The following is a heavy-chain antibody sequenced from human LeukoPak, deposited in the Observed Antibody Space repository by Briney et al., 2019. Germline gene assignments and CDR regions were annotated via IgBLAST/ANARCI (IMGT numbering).Heavy chain of an antibody. Sequence: SETLSLTCTVSGGSISSSSYYWGWIRQPPGKGLEWIGSIYYSGSTYYNPSLKSRVTISVDTSNNQFSLKLSSVTAADTAVYYCARHARITMIVVVFDYWGQGTLVTVSS. D-gene: IGHD3-22*01. CDR3: ARHARITMIVVVFDY. CDR1: GGSISSSSYY. CDR2: IYYSGST. V-gene: IGHV4-39*01. J-gene: IGHJ4*02.